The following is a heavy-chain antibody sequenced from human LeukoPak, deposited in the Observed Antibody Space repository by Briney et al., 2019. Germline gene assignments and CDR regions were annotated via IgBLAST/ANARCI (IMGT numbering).Heavy chain of an antibody. CDR3: ARGLRYCTNGVCYGTLAAARVGAFDY. CDR2: IYYSGST. Sequence: PSETLSLTCTVSGGSISSSSYYWGWIRQPPGKGLEWIGSIYYSGSTYYNPSLKSRVTISVDTSKNQFSLKLSSVTAADTAVYYCARGLRYCTNGVCYGTLAAARVGAFDYWGQGTLVTVSS. J-gene: IGHJ4*02. D-gene: IGHD2-8*01. V-gene: IGHV4-39*01. CDR1: GGSISSSSYY.